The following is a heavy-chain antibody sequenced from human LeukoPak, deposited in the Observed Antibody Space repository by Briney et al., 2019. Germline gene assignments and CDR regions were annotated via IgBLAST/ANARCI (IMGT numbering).Heavy chain of an antibody. CDR2: NSDGGGA. Sequence: GGSLRLSCAASGITFGNNWMHRVRHGPGKGLVWISRNSDGGGAIYADSVKGRFTVSRDNAKNTLYLQMNSLRAEDTAVYYCARDVPHNWFDTWGQGTLVTVSS. J-gene: IGHJ5*02. V-gene: IGHV3-74*01. CDR3: ARDVPHNWFDT. CDR1: GITFGNNW.